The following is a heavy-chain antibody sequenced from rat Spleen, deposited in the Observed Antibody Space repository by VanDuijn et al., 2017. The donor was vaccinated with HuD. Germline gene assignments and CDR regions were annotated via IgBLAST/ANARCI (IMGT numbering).Heavy chain of an antibody. CDR2: INNIGGST. J-gene: IGHJ2*01. V-gene: IGHV5-31*01. CDR3: TSNWELDY. D-gene: IGHD5-1*01. CDR1: GFTFNNYW. Sequence: EVQLVESGGGLVQPGRSLKLTCEASGFTFNNYWMTWIRQAPGKGLEWVASINNIGGSTYYPDSVKGRFTISRDNAKSTLYLQMNSLRSEDTATYYCTSNWELDYWGQGVTVTVSS.